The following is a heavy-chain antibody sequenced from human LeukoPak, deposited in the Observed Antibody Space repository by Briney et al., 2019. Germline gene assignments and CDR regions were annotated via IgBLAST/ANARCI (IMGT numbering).Heavy chain of an antibody. J-gene: IGHJ4*02. Sequence: GGSLRLSCAASGFTFSSHGMNWVRQAPGKGLEWVSGISPSGGITYYTDSVKGRFTISRDNSKNTQSLQMNSLKTEDTAVYYCTRDRPKGPAGASDYWGQGTLVTVSS. CDR3: TRDRPKGPAGASDY. CDR1: GFTFSSHG. D-gene: IGHD1-14*01. V-gene: IGHV3-23*01. CDR2: ISPSGGIT.